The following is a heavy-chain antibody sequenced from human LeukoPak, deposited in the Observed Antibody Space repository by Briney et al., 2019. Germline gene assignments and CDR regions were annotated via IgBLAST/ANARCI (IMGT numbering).Heavy chain of an antibody. CDR1: GYSISSSNW. J-gene: IGHJ4*02. CDR2: IYYSGST. Sequence: SETLSLTCAVSGYSISSSNWWGWIRQPPGKGLEWIGYIYYSGSTYYNPSLKSRVTMSVDTSKNQFSLKLSSVTAADTAVYYCARYGGSGWVIDNWGQGTLVTVSS. V-gene: IGHV4-28*01. D-gene: IGHD6-19*01. CDR3: ARYGGSGWVIDN.